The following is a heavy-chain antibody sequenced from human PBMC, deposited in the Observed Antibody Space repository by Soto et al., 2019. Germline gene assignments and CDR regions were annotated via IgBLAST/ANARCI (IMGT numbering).Heavy chain of an antibody. CDR3: AYSSTPFDY. CDR2: ISYDGSNK. V-gene: IGHV3-30-3*01. CDR1: GFTFSSYA. Sequence: HPGGSLRLSCAASGFTFSSYAMHWVRQAPGKGLEWVAVISYDGSNKYYADSVKGRFTISRDNSKNTLYLQMNSLRAEDTAVYYCAYSSTPFDYWGQGTLVTVSS. J-gene: IGHJ4*02. D-gene: IGHD6-13*01.